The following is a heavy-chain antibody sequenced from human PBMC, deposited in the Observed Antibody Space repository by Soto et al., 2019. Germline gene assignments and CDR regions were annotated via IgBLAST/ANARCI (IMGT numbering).Heavy chain of an antibody. J-gene: IGHJ6*02. CDR1: GYSFTSYW. D-gene: IGHD5-12*01. CDR3: ARHISATITYYYGMDV. CDR2: IDPSDSYT. V-gene: IGHV5-10-1*01. Sequence: PGESLKISCKGSGYSFTSYWSSWVRQMPGKGLEWMGRIDPSDSYTNYSPSFQGHVTISADKSISTAYLQWSSLKASDTAMYYCARHISATITYYYGMDVWGQGTTVTVSS.